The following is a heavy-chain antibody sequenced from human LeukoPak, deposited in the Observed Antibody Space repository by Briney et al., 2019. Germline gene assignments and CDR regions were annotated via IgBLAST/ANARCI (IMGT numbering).Heavy chain of an antibody. CDR2: ISGSGGST. J-gene: IGHJ4*02. D-gene: IGHD1/OR15-1a*01. CDR1: GFTFSDYY. Sequence: SGGSLRLSCAASGFTFSDYYMSWIRQAPGKGLEWVSAISGSGGSTYYADSVKGRFTISRDNSKNTLYLQMNSLRAEDTAVYYCAGTRTLTIDDYWGQGTLVTVSS. V-gene: IGHV3-23*01. CDR3: AGTRTLTIDDY.